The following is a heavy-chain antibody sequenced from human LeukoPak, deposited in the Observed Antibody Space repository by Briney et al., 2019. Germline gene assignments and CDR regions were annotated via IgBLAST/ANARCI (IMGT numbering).Heavy chain of an antibody. J-gene: IGHJ6*02. CDR3: ARDVVINYYYGVDV. V-gene: IGHV4-31*03. D-gene: IGHD3-22*01. Sequence: SETLSLTCSVSGASVYSDSSYWTWIRQAPGKGLEWIGYIYYSGSTYYNPSLKSRVTISVDTSKNQFSLKLSSVTAADTAVYYCARDVVINYYYGVDVWGQGTTVTVSS. CDR1: GASVYSDSSY. CDR2: IYYSGST.